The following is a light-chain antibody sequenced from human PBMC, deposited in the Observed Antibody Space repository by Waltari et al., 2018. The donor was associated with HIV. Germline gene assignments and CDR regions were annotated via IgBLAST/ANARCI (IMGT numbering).Light chain of an antibody. CDR3: LQHNSYPWT. J-gene: IGKJ1*01. CDR1: QGIRID. V-gene: IGKV1-17*01. Sequence: DIQMTHPPASLSAPVGDGVTFTCRASQGIRIDLGWSQQKPGKAPKLLIYASSSLQSGVPTRFLGSGSGTEFTLTISSLQPEDFATYFCLQHNSYPWTFGQGTKVEIK. CDR2: ASS.